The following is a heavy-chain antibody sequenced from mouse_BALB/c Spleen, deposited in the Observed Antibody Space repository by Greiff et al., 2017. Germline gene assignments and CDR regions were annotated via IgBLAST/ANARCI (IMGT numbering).Heavy chain of an antibody. D-gene: IGHD4-1*01. CDR2: IYPYNGGT. CDR3: ASEAGTYYAMDY. J-gene: IGHJ4*01. Sequence: VQLQQSGPELVKPGASVKISCKASGYTFTDYNMHWVKQSHGKSLEWIGYIYPYNGGTGYNQKFKSKATLTVDNSSSTAYMELRSLTSEDSAVYYCASEAGTYYAMDYWGQGTSVTVSS. CDR1: GYTFTDYN. V-gene: IGHV1S29*02.